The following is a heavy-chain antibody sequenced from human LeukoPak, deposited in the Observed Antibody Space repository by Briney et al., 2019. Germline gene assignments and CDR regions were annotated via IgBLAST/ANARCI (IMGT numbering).Heavy chain of an antibody. D-gene: IGHD4/OR15-4a*01. J-gene: IGHJ6*02. Sequence: SETLSLTCTVSGGAISSSSYYWGWIRQPPGKGLEWIGSIFYSGSTYYNPSLRSRVTISVDTSKNQFSLKLSSVTAADTAVYYCGRHQTMYYGMDVWGQGTTVTVSS. CDR3: GRHQTMYYGMDV. CDR1: GGAISSSSYY. V-gene: IGHV4-39*01. CDR2: IFYSGST.